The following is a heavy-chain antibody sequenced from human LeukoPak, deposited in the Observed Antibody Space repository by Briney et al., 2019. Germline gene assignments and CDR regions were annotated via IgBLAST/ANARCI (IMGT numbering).Heavy chain of an antibody. J-gene: IGHJ4*02. CDR1: GFTFSSCW. CDR3: ASFTAAGTWFDY. CDR2: IYDTGYT. D-gene: IGHD6-13*01. Sequence: GSLRLSCAASGFTFSSCWMSWIRQPPGKGLEWIGHIYDTGYTNYNPSLKTRVTISVDTSKNQFSLKLSSVTAADTAVYYCASFTAAGTWFDYWGQGTLVTVSS. V-gene: IGHV4-59*08.